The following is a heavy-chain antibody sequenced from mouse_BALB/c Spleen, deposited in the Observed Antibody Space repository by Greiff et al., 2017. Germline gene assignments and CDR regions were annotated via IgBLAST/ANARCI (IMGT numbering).Heavy chain of an antibody. CDR2: IRRNYNNYAT. CDR1: GFTFSNYW. V-gene: IGHV6-6*02. J-gene: IGHJ4*01. Sequence: EVKLEESGGGLVQPGGSLKLSCVASGFTFSNYWMTWVRQSPEKGLEWVAEIRRNYNNYATHYAESVRERFTISRDDYTSSVYLHMNNLRAEDRGIYYCNRWGGEKGMGQRGQGTPVNVSS. D-gene: IGHD2-10*02. CDR3: NRWGGEKGMGQ.